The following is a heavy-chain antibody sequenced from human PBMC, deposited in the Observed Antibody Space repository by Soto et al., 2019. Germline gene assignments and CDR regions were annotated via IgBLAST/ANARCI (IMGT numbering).Heavy chain of an antibody. Sequence: SETLSLTCSVSGAALNSGNYYWSWIRQVPGKGLVWIGHIYVTGAVDYNPSLRDRITISQDTSERQFSLNLRLVTVEDTAVYYCARLRIATNNYKWFDPWGQGTLVTVSS. D-gene: IGHD2-21*01. V-gene: IGHV4-31*03. CDR3: ARLRIATNNYKWFDP. CDR2: IYVTGAV. CDR1: GAALNSGNYY. J-gene: IGHJ5*02.